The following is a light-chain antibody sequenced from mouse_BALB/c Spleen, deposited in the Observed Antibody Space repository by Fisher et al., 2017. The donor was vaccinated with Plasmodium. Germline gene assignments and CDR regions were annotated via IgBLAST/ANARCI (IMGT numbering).Light chain of an antibody. CDR3: QQSNSWPLT. CDR2: YAS. V-gene: IGKV5-43*01. CDR1: QFISNN. Sequence: DIVITQSPATLSVTPGDSVSLSCRASQFISNNLHWYQQKSLESPRLLIKYASQPISGIPSRFSGSGSVTDFTLNINSVETEDFGMYFCQQSNSWPLTFGAGTKLELK. J-gene: IGKJ5*01.